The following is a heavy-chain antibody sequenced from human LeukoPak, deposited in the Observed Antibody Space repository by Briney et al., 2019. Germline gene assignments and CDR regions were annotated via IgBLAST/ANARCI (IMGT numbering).Heavy chain of an antibody. CDR3: ARDSRVEYYYYYGMDV. CDR2: ISSSGSTI. D-gene: IGHD2-2*01. CDR1: GFTFSSYE. J-gene: IGHJ6*02. V-gene: IGHV3-48*03. Sequence: GGSPRLSCAASGFTFSSYEMNWVRQAPGKGLEWVSYISSSGSTIYYAASVKSRFTISRDNAKNSRYLQMNSLKADDPAAYYCARDSRVEYYYYYGMDVWGQGTTVTVSS.